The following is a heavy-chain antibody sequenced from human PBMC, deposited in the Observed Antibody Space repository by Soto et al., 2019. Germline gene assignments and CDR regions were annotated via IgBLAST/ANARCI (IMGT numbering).Heavy chain of an antibody. CDR1: GFTFSISA. Sequence: PGGALRVSCAASGFTFSISAMSWVRQAPGKGLEWVSAISGSGGSTYYADSVKGRFTISRDNSKNTLYLQMNSLRAEDTAVYYCAKDWNDSSADWFDPWGQGTLVTVSS. V-gene: IGHV3-23*01. CDR3: AKDWNDSSADWFDP. D-gene: IGHD3-22*01. J-gene: IGHJ5*02. CDR2: ISGSGGST.